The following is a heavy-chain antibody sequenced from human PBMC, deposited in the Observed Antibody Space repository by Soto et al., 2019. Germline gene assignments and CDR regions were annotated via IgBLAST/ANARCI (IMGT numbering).Heavy chain of an antibody. CDR1: QFPFSSYA. J-gene: IGHJ4*02. CDR3: AKSATPEYYYDQRATLWY. V-gene: IGHV3-23*01. CDR2: VSGSGDTT. D-gene: IGHD3-22*01. Sequence: GGSLRLSCAASQFPFSSYAMSWVRQAPGKGLEWVSGVSGSGDTTYYADSVKGRFTISRDNPKNTLYLHMSSLRADDTAVYYCAKSATPEYYYDQRATLWYWSQGTLVTVSS.